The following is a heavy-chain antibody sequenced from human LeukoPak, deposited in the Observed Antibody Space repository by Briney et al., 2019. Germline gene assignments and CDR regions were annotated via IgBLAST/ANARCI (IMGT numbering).Heavy chain of an antibody. CDR1: EYSFTSYW. V-gene: IGHV5-51*01. CDR3: ARGPAGTTDYYYYMDV. CDR2: IYPGDSDT. Sequence: GESLKISCKGSEYSFTSYWIGWVRQMPGKGLEWMGIIYPGDSDTRYSPSFQGQVTISADKSITTAYLQWSSLKASDTAMYYCARGPAGTTDYYYYMDVWGKGTTVTISS. J-gene: IGHJ6*03. D-gene: IGHD1-1*01.